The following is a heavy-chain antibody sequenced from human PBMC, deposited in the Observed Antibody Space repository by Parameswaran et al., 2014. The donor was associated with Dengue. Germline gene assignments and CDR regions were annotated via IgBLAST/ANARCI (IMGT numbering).Heavy chain of an antibody. J-gene: IGHJ5*02. CDR3: ARGRFWSGGP. V-gene: IGHV4-59*01. CDR1: GGSISSYY. CDR2: IYYSGST. Sequence: SETLSLTCTVSGGSISSYYWSWIRQPPGKGLEWIGYIYYSGSTNYNPSLKSRVTISVDTSKNQFSLKLSSVTAADTAVYYCARGRFWSGGPWGQGTLVTVSS. D-gene: IGHD3-3*01.